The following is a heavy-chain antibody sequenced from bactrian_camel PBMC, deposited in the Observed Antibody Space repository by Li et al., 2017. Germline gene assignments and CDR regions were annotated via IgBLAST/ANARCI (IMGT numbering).Heavy chain of an antibody. D-gene: IGHD3*01. J-gene: IGHJ4*01. Sequence: VQLVESGGGSVQPGGSLRLSCTASGNRISPYFMGWFRQAPGEEREGVGRIHSAGSTRYADSVTGRFTISTDSVKSTTYLQMTTLKPDDSGIYFCAYMPAPTPITCTNMLEASCYNTWRQGTQVTVS. CDR1: GNRISPYF. V-gene: IGHV3S53*01. CDR3: AYMPAPTPITCTNMLEASCYNT. CDR2: IHSAGST.